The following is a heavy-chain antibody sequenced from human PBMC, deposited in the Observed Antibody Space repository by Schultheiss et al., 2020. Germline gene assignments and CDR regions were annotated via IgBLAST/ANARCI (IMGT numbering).Heavy chain of an antibody. Sequence: GGSLRLSCAASGFTFSSYGMHWVRQAPGKGLEWVAVISYDGSNKYYADSVKGRFTISRDNSKNTLYLQMNSLRAEDTAVYYYAKTWLRLGRYYYYGMDVWGQGTTVTVSS. CDR3: AKTWLRLGRYYYYGMDV. CDR1: GFTFSSYG. V-gene: IGHV3-30*18. CDR2: ISYDGSNK. D-gene: IGHD5-12*01. J-gene: IGHJ6*02.